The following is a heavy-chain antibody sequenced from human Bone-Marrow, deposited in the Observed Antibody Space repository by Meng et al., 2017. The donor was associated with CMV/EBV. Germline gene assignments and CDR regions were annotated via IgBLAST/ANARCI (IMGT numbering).Heavy chain of an antibody. V-gene: IGHV3-53*01. CDR1: EFNVTSTY. CDR2: IYSGGHR. CDR3: ARAGSSSGAFAI. D-gene: IGHD6-6*01. Sequence: LSLTCAASEFNVTSTYMNWVRQAPGKGLEWVSVIYSGGHRYYAGSVKGRFTISRDNSKNTLHLQMNSLRAEDTVMYYCARAGSSSGAFAIWGQGTMVTVSS. J-gene: IGHJ3*02.